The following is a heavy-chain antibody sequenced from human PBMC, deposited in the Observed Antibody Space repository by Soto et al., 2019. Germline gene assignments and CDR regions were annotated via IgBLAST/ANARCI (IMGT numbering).Heavy chain of an antibody. CDR1: GFTFNNYA. Sequence: EVQLLESGTGLVQPGGSLTLSCAASGFTFNNYAMTWVRQAPGKGLEWVSTISGDSTYYADSVKGRFTISRDNSKNTMYLQMTSLTAEDTAVYYCAKGGGYTYGYHFDYWGQGTLVTVSS. CDR2: ISGDST. V-gene: IGHV3-23*01. J-gene: IGHJ4*02. CDR3: AKGGGYTYGYHFDY. D-gene: IGHD5-18*01.